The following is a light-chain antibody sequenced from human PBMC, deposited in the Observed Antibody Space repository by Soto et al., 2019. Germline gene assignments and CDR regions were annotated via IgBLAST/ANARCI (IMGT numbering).Light chain of an antibody. Sequence: DIQMTQSPSTLSASVGDRFTITCRASQSISSWLAWYQQKPGKAPKLLIYDASSLESGVPSRFSGSGSGTEFTLTTSSLQPDDFATYYCQQYNEGTFGQGTKVDIK. CDR1: QSISSW. J-gene: IGKJ1*01. CDR3: QQYNEGT. CDR2: DAS. V-gene: IGKV1-5*01.